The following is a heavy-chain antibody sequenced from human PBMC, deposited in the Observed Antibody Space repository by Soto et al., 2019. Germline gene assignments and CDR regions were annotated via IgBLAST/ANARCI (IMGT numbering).Heavy chain of an antibody. V-gene: IGHV1-46*03. CDR3: AGCPFGSGCLGMDV. CDR1: GHTFSSYY. J-gene: IGHJ6*02. CDR2: INPSGVST. D-gene: IGHD6-19*01. Sequence: ASVKVSCKASGHTFSSYYMHWVRQAPGQGLEWMGVINPSGVSTSYAHKFQGRVTMTRDTSTSTVYMELSSLRSEDTAVYFCAGCPFGSGCLGMDVWGQGTTVTVS.